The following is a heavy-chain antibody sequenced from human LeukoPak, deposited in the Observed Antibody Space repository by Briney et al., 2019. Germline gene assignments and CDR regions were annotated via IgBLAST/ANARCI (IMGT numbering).Heavy chain of an antibody. J-gene: IGHJ4*02. V-gene: IGHV1-46*01. CDR2: INPSGGST. CDR1: GYTFTVYN. D-gene: IGHD5-12*01. Sequence: ASVKVSCMASGYTFTVYNIHWVRPAPGQGREWMGRINPSGGSTIYAQKFQGRVNLNSDTSTTTAYMEMNSLRPEDTAVYSRARRYSGHDFGYWGQRTLVTVSS. CDR3: ARRYSGHDFGY.